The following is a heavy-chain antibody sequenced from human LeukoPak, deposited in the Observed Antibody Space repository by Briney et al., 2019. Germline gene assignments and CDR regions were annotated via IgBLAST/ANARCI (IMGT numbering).Heavy chain of an antibody. CDR1: GFTFSSYG. D-gene: IGHD6-13*01. CDR2: ISYDGSNK. V-gene: IGHV3-30*18. J-gene: IGHJ5*02. CDR3: AKDRGIAAAGTSGGPNWFDP. Sequence: PGRSLRLSCAASGFTFSSYGMHWVRQAPGKGLEWVAVISYDGSNKYYADSVKGRFTISRDNSKNTLYLQMNSLRAEDTAVYYCAKDRGIAAAGTSGGPNWFDPWGQGTLVTVSS.